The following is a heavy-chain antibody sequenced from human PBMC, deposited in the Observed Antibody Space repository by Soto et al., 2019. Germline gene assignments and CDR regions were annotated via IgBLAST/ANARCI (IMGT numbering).Heavy chain of an antibody. J-gene: IGHJ5*02. CDR1: GFTFTNFA. CDR3: AKADFGAMGA. CDR2: ISGGGEVT. D-gene: IGHD3-16*01. Sequence: EVQLLESGGGLIQPGGSLTLSCAGSGFTFTNFAMSWVRQAPGKGLEWVSTISGGGEVTFYADSVKGRFTISSDNSKNTLYMQMKSLRADDTAVSFCAKADFGAMGAWGQGSLVTVSS. V-gene: IGHV3-23*01.